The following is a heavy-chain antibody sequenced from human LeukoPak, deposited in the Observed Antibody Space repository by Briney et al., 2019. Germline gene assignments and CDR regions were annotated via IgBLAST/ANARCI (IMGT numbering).Heavy chain of an antibody. J-gene: IGHJ4*02. V-gene: IGHV4-38-2*02. CDR1: GFSISSGYY. Sequence: SETLSLTCTVSGFSISSGYYWAWIRQPPGKGLEWVGSVYHTGGTYYNPSLKSRVTISVDTSRNQFSLRLSSVTAADTAVYYCAREEGATQDANWGQGTLVLVSS. D-gene: IGHD1-26*01. CDR2: VYHTGGT. CDR3: AREEGATQDAN.